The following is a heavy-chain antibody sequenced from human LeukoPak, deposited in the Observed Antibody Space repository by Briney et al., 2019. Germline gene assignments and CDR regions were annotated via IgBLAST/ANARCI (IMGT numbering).Heavy chain of an antibody. J-gene: IGHJ4*02. D-gene: IGHD2-2*01. CDR2: INTNGSPT. CDR3: AQPKVPSARRFDY. Sequence: GGSLRLSCAASGFTFSSYWMHWVRQAPGKGLVWVARINTNGSPTQYADSVTGRFTISRDNSKNTLYLQINSLRAEDTAVYYCAQPKVPSARRFDYWGQGTLVTVSS. V-gene: IGHV3-74*01. CDR1: GFTFSSYW.